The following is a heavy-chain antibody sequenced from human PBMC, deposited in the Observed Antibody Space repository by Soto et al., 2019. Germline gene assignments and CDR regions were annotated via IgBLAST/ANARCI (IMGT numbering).Heavy chain of an antibody. CDR2: IYHSGMT. D-gene: IGHD1-26*01. CDR1: GGSISTGGYY. CDR3: ATVRWELHDAFDI. Sequence: QVQLQESGPGLVKPSQTLSLTCTVSGGSISTGGYYWSWIRQHPGRGLEWIGYIYHSGMTFSNPSLQSRVAISIDTSKTKFSLKRSSVTAADTAVYYCATVRWELHDAFDIWGQGTMVSVSS. V-gene: IGHV4-31*03. J-gene: IGHJ3*02.